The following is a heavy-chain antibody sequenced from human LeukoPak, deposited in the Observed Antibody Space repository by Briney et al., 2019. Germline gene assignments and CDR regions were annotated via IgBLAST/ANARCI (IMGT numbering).Heavy chain of an antibody. CDR3: ARAVLTPSGYIWHFDL. CDR2: INYSGST. J-gene: IGHJ2*01. V-gene: IGHV4-31*02. D-gene: IGHD3-3*01. CDR1: GFTFSSYG. Sequence: LRLSCAASGFTFSSYGMHWVRQAPGKGLEWFGYINYSGSTYYNPSLRSRVTMSVDTSKNQFSLKLSSVTAADTAVYYCARAVLTPSGYIWHFDLWGRGTLVTVSS.